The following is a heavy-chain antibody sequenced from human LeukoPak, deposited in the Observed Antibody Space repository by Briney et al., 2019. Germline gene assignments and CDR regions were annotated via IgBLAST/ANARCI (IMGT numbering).Heavy chain of an antibody. CDR3: ARSGSDGDYSWFDP. J-gene: IGHJ5*02. V-gene: IGHV1-2*02. Sequence: ASVKVSCKASGYTFTGFYMHWVRQAAGQGLEWMGWINPNSGGTNYAQKFQGRVTMTRDTSISTAYMELSRLRSDDTAVYYCARSGSDGDYSWFDPWGQGTLVTVSS. CDR1: GYTFTGFY. D-gene: IGHD4-17*01. CDR2: INPNSGGT.